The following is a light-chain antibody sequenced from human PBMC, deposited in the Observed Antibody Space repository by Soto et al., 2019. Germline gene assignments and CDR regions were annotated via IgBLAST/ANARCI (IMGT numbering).Light chain of an antibody. J-gene: IGKJ1*01. CDR2: KAS. Sequence: DIQMTQSPSTLSASVGDRVTITCRASQSVGSWLAWYQQKPGKAPKLLIYKASSLESGVPSRFSGSGSGTEFSLTISSLQPDDFASYHCQQYGSSSPWTFGQGPKVEIK. CDR1: QSVGSW. CDR3: QQYGSSSPWT. V-gene: IGKV1-5*03.